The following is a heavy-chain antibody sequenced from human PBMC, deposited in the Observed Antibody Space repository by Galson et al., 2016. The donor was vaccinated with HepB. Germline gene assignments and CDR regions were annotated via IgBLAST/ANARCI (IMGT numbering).Heavy chain of an antibody. CDR1: GFIFSDFG. V-gene: IGHV3-30*02. D-gene: IGHD1-7*01. Sequence: SLRLSCAASGFIFSDFGMHWVRQAPGKGLEWVAFIGWDGNEKHYGDSVRGRFTISRDNSKNTLSPEMNSLSAEDTALYYCAKEEHNTGWTYGDFWGQGTPVTVSS. J-gene: IGHJ4*02. CDR3: AKEEHNTGWTYGDF. CDR2: IGWDGNEK.